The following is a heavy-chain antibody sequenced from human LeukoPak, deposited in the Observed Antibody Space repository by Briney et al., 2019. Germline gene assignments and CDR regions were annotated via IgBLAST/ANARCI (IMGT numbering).Heavy chain of an antibody. CDR1: GGSFSGYY. CDR2: INHSGST. J-gene: IGHJ4*02. D-gene: IGHD3-22*01. Sequence: PSETLSLTCAVYGGSFSGYYWSWIRQPPGKGLEWIGEINHSGSTNYNPSLKSRVTISVDTSKNQFSLKLSSVTAADTAAYYCAREAQYYYDSSGYCNPIDYWGQGTLVTVSS. V-gene: IGHV4-34*01. CDR3: AREAQYYYDSSGYCNPIDY.